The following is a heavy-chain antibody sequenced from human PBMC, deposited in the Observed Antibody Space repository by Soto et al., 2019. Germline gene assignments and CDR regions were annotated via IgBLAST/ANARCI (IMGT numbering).Heavy chain of an antibody. Sequence: ASVKVSCKVSGYTLTELSMHWVRQAPGKGLEWMGGFDPEDGETIYAQKFQGRVTMTEDTSTDTAYMELSSLRSEDTAVYYCATDLRHYYDSSGPLRFDYWGQGTLVTVSS. CDR3: ATDLRHYYDSSGPLRFDY. CDR1: GYTLTELS. CDR2: FDPEDGET. J-gene: IGHJ4*02. V-gene: IGHV1-24*01. D-gene: IGHD3-22*01.